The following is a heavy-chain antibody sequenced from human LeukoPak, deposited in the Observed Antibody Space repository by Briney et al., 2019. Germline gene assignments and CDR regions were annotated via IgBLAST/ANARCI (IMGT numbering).Heavy chain of an antibody. J-gene: IGHJ5*02. CDR3: TTNLGLWSGEFDP. CDR2: IKSKTDGGTT. CDR1: GFTFSNAW. Sequence: GGSLRLSCTASGFTFSNAWMSWVRQAPGKGLEWVGRIKSKTDGGTTDYAAHVKGRFTISRDDSKNTLYLQMNSLKTEDTAMYYCTTNLGLWSGEFDPWGQGTLVTVSS. V-gene: IGHV3-15*01. D-gene: IGHD3-10*01.